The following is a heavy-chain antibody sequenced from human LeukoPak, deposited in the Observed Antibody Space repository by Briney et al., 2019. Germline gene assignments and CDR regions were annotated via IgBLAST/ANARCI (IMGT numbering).Heavy chain of an antibody. CDR3: TRVDFYYYYMDF. Sequence: GESLKISCKASGYSFTDYWIGWVRQMPGKGLEWTGIIYPRDSHTIYSPSFQGQVTVSADKSITTAYLQWSSLKASDTAIYYCTRVDFYYYYMDFWGKGATVSVSS. V-gene: IGHV5-51*01. CDR2: IYPRDSHT. CDR1: GYSFTDYW. J-gene: IGHJ6*03.